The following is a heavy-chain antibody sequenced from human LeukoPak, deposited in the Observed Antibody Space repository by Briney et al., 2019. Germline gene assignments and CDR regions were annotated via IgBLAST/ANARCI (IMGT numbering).Heavy chain of an antibody. CDR1: GGSISRYY. D-gene: IGHD3-22*01. J-gene: IGHJ4*02. V-gene: IGHV4-4*07. CDR3: ARANSHDGSGHFYEFDY. CDR2: ISTTGTT. Sequence: SETLSLTCTVSGGSISRYYWSWIRQPAGKGLEWIGRISTTGTTNYNPSLKSRVTMSVDTSKNQFSLKVNSLTAADTAIYYCARANSHDGSGHFYEFDYWGQGTLVTVSS.